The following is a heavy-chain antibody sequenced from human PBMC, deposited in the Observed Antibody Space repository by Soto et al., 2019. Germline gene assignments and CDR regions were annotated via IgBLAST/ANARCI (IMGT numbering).Heavy chain of an antibody. J-gene: IGHJ5*02. D-gene: IGHD7-27*01. Sequence: ASVKVSCKASGYTFTGYYMHWVRQAPGQGLEWMGWINPNSGGTNYAQKFQGWVTMTRDTSISTAYMELSRLRSDDTAVYYCARRSHNWGTWFDPWGQGTLVTVSS. CDR2: INPNSGGT. CDR1: GYTFTGYY. V-gene: IGHV1-2*04. CDR3: ARRSHNWGTWFDP.